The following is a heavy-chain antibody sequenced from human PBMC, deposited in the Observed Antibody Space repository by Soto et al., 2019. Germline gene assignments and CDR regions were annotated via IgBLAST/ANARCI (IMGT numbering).Heavy chain of an antibody. V-gene: IGHV5-51*01. CDR1: GYSLASYW. D-gene: IGHD6-6*01. CDR2: IYPGDSDT. J-gene: IGHJ6*01. Sequence: VESLTISCKGSGYSLASYWIVWVRQMPGKDLEWIGIIYPGDSDTRYSPSFQGQVTISADKSLRTAYLQWTSLKASDTALYYCARTRSFTLGFYYDGMDVWGQGTTVTVSS. CDR3: ARTRSFTLGFYYDGMDV.